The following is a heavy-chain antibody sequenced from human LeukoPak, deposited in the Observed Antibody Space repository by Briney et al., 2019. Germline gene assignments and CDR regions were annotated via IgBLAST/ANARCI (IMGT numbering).Heavy chain of an antibody. J-gene: IGHJ4*02. CDR1: GFTFSDYT. D-gene: IGHD5-18*01. CDR3: AKDLGSVDTAMETYYFDY. CDR2: ISGSGGST. V-gene: IGHV3-23*01. Sequence: HSGGSLRLSCAASGFTFSDYTMNWVRQAPGKGLEWVSAISGSGGSTYYADSVKGRFTISRDNSKNTLYLQMNSLRAEDAAVYYCAKDLGSVDTAMETYYFDYWGQGTLVTVSS.